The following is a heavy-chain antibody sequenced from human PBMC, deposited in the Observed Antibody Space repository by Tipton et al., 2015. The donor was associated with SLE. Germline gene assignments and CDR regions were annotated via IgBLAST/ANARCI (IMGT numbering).Heavy chain of an antibody. J-gene: IGHJ6*02. CDR1: GFTFSSYA. CDR3: ARPLYPGSRGGMDV. D-gene: IGHD6-13*01. CDR2: ISVSGGST. V-gene: IGHV3-23*01. Sequence: SLRLSCAASGFTFSSYAMSWVRQAPGKGLEWVSAISVSGGSTYYADSVKGRFTISRDNSKNTLYLQMNSLKAEDTAVYYCARPLYPGSRGGMDVWGQGTPVTVSS.